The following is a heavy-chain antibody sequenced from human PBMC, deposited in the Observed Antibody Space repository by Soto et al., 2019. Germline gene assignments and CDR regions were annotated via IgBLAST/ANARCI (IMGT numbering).Heavy chain of an antibody. V-gene: IGHV3-23*01. CDR1: GFTFSSYA. Sequence: GGSLRLSCAASGFTFSSYAMSWVRQAPGKGLEWVSAISGSGGSTYYADSVKGRFTISRDNSKNTLYLQMNSLRAEDTAVYYCAMVGKIAARPGPYFDYWGQGTLVTVSS. CDR2: ISGSGGST. D-gene: IGHD6-6*01. CDR3: AMVGKIAARPGPYFDY. J-gene: IGHJ4*02.